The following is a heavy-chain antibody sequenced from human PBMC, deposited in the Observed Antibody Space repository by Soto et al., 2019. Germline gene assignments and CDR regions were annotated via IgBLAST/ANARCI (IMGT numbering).Heavy chain of an antibody. CDR3: ARGGAVWFGVPSLDYYGMDV. CDR2: ISYDGSNK. V-gene: IGHV3-30-3*01. J-gene: IGHJ6*02. Sequence: PGGSLRLSCSASGFTFGRYAMHWVRQAPGKGLEWVAVISYDGSNKNYADSVKGRFTISRDNSKNTLYLQMTSLRAEDTAVYYCARGGAVWFGVPSLDYYGMDVWGQGTTVTVSS. D-gene: IGHD3-10*01. CDR1: GFTFGRYA.